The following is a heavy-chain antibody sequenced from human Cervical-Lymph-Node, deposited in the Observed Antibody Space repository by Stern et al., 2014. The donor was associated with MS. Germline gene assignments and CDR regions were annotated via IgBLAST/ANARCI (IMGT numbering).Heavy chain of an antibody. CDR3: ARGELKEGLVRGMDV. J-gene: IGHJ6*02. V-gene: IGHV1-69*01. CDR2: IIPIFGTA. Sequence: VQLVESGAEVKKPGSSVKVSCKASGGTFSSYAISWVRQAHGQGLEWMGGIIPIFGTANYAHKFPGRVTLTAAESTSTAYMELSSLRSEDTAVYYCARGELKEGLVRGMDVWGQGTTVTVSS. D-gene: IGHD1-26*01. CDR1: GGTFSSYA.